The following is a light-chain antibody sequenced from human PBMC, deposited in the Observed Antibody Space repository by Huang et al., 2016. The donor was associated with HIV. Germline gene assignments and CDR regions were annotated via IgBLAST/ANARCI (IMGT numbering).Light chain of an antibody. CDR2: AAS. J-gene: IGKJ1*01. CDR1: QKISTY. Sequence: DIQMTQSPSSLSASVGDRVTITCRASQKISTYLNWYQQKLGKAPKLLIDAASNLQRGVPSRVSGSGSGTDFSLTISGLQPEDFGTYYCQQTYATPRTFGQGTRVEIK. CDR3: QQTYATPRT. V-gene: IGKV1-39*01.